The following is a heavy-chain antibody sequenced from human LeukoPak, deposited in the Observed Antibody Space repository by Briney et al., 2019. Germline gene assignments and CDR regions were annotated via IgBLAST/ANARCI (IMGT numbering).Heavy chain of an antibody. CDR2: IYHSGST. V-gene: IGHV4-38-2*02. J-gene: IGHJ5*02. D-gene: IGHD2/OR15-2a*01. Sequence: PSETLSLTCTVSGYSISSGYYWGWIRQPPGKGLEWIGSIYHSGSTYYNPSLKSRVTISVDTSKNQFSLKLSSVTAADTAVYYCARDSVPQHSRRPISPRFDPRGPGTLVTVSS. CDR3: ARDSVPQHSRRPISPRFDP. CDR1: GYSISSGYY.